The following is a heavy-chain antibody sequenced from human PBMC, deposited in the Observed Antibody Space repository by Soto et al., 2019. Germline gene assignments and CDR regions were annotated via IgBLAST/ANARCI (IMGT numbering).Heavy chain of an antibody. V-gene: IGHV3-23*01. Sequence: GSLRLSCAASGFTFSSYAMSWVRQAPGKGLEWVSAISGSGGSTYYADSVKGRFTISRDNSKNTLYLQMDSLRAEDTAVYYCAKDPRRAVTYFDYWGQGTLVTVSS. J-gene: IGHJ4*02. D-gene: IGHD4-4*01. CDR2: ISGSGGST. CDR3: AKDPRRAVTYFDY. CDR1: GFTFSSYA.